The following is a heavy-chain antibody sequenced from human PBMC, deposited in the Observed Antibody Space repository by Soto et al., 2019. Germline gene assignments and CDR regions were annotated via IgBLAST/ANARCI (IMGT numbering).Heavy chain of an antibody. CDR1: GGTISSGGYS. J-gene: IGHJ4*02. CDR3: ARGDSERPATY. Sequence: SETLSLTCAVSGGTISSGGYSWSWIRQPPGKGLEWIGYIYHSGSTYYNPSLKSRVTISVDRSKNQFSLKLTSVTAADTAMYYCARGDSERPATYWGQGTLVTVSS. CDR2: IYHSGST. V-gene: IGHV4-30-2*01. D-gene: IGHD3-10*01.